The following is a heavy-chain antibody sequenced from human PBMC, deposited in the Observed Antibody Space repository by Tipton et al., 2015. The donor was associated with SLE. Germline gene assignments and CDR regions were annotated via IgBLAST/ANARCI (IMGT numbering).Heavy chain of an antibody. D-gene: IGHD6-19*01. CDR3: ARGGFSSGWSHDAFDI. V-gene: IGHV4-61*09. J-gene: IGHJ3*02. CDR2: IYTSGST. CDR1: GGSISSGSYY. Sequence: TPSLTCTVSGGSISSGSYYWSWIRQPAGKGLEWIGYIYTSGSTNYNPSLKSRVTISVDTSKNQFSLKLSSVTAADTAVYYCARGGFSSGWSHDAFDIWGQGIMVTVSS.